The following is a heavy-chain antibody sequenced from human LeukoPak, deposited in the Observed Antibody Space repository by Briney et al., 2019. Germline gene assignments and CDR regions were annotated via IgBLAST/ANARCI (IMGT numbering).Heavy chain of an antibody. CDR3: ARDLKGRWPTNSGYVDY. D-gene: IGHD1-26*01. Sequence: PGGSLRLSCAASGFTFSSYAMHWVRQAPGKGLEWVAVISYDGSNKYYADSVKGRFTISRDNSKNTLYLQMNSLRAEDTAVYYCARDLKGRWPTNSGYVDYWGQGTLVTVSS. J-gene: IGHJ4*02. CDR1: GFTFSSYA. CDR2: ISYDGSNK. V-gene: IGHV3-30*04.